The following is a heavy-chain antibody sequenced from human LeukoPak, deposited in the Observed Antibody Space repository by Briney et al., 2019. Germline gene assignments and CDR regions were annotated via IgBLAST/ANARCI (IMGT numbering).Heavy chain of an antibody. CDR2: IYYSGST. J-gene: IGHJ4*02. CDR1: GGSISSYY. V-gene: IGHV4-59*01. Sequence: SETLSLTCTVSGGSISSYYWSCISQPPGKGVEWIGYIYYSGSTNYNPSRKSRVTISVDTSKNQFSLKLSSVTAADTAVYYCARDSGVIEGMFDYWGQGTLVTVSS. D-gene: IGHD3-22*01. CDR3: ARDSGVIEGMFDY.